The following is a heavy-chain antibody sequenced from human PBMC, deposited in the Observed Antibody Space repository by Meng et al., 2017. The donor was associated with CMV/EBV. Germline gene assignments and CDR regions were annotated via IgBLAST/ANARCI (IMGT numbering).Heavy chain of an antibody. CDR1: GYTFTSYD. CDR3: ARGQYYYDSSGYYYSFDY. D-gene: IGHD3-22*01. Sequence: SVQVSCKASGYTFTSYDINWVRQATGQGLEWMGGIIPILGIANYAQKFQGRVTITADKSTSTAYMELSSLRSEDTAVYYCARGQYYYDSSGYYYSFDYWGQGTLVTVSA. V-gene: IGHV1-69*10. CDR2: IIPILGIA. J-gene: IGHJ4*02.